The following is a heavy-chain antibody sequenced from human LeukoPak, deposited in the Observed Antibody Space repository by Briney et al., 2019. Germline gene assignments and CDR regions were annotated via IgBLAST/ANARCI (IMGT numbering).Heavy chain of an antibody. CDR3: ARDGSIAAAGTENYYYGMDV. D-gene: IGHD6-13*01. V-gene: IGHV1-69*13. Sequence: SVKVSCKASGGTFSSYAISWVRQAPGQGLEWMGGIIPIFGTANYAQKFQGRVTITADESTSTAYMELSSLRSEDTAVYYCARDGSIAAAGTENYYYGMDVWGQGTTVAVSS. CDR2: IIPIFGTA. CDR1: GGTFSSYA. J-gene: IGHJ6*02.